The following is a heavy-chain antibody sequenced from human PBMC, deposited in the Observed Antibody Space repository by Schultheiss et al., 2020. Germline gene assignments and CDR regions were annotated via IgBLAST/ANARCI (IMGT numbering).Heavy chain of an antibody. V-gene: IGHV3-23*01. CDR2: ISGSGDNT. Sequence: GGSLRLSCAASGFQFSNYVVSWVRQAPGKGLEWVSTISGSGDNTHHADSVKGRFTISRDNSKNTLYLQMNSLRAEDTAVYYCARTYSSSSIYGYWGQGTLVTVSS. CDR3: ARTYSSSSIYGY. CDR1: GFQFSNYV. J-gene: IGHJ4*02. D-gene: IGHD6-13*01.